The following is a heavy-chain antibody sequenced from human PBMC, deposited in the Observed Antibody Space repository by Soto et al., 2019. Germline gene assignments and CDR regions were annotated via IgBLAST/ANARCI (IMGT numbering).Heavy chain of an antibody. V-gene: IGHV3-21*01. CDR1: GFTFSSYS. CDR2: ISSSSSYI. J-gene: IGHJ5*02. Sequence: PGGSLRLSCAASGFTFSSYSMNWVRQAPGKGLEWVSSISSSSSYIYYADSVKGRFTISRDNAKNSLYLQMNSLRAEDTAVYYCARDQSPAYYDFWSGQTHVWFDPWGQGTLVTVS. CDR3: ARDQSPAYYDFWSGQTHVWFDP. D-gene: IGHD3-3*01.